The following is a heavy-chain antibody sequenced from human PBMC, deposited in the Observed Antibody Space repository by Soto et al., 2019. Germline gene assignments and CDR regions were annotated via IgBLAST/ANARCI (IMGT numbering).Heavy chain of an antibody. CDR1: GYTFTSYG. J-gene: IGHJ4*02. V-gene: IGHV1-18*01. Sequence: ASVKVSCKASGYTFTSYGISWVRQAPGQGLEWMGWINAYNGSTNYAQKLQGRVTMTTDTSTSTAYMELRSLRSDDTAVYYCARDIDYGDYFDYWGQGTLVTVSS. CDR3: ARDIDYGDYFDY. D-gene: IGHD4-17*01. CDR2: INAYNGST.